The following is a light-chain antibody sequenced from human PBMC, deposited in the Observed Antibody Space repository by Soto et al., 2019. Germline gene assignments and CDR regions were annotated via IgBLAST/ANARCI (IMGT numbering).Light chain of an antibody. CDR3: QQYGSSGT. Sequence: DIQMTQSRCTLSASVGDRVTITVRASQSISTWLAWYQQKPGKAPKVLIHKASTLESGVPSRFSGSGSGTDFTLTISRLEPEDFAVYYCQQYGSSGTFGQGTKVDI. J-gene: IGKJ1*01. CDR1: QSISTW. V-gene: IGKV1-5*03. CDR2: KAS.